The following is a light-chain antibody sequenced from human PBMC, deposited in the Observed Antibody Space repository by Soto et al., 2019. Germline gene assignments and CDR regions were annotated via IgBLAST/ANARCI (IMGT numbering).Light chain of an antibody. J-gene: IGKJ2*01. V-gene: IGKV1-39*01. Sequence: DIQMTQSPSSLSASIGDRVTITCRASQSVRTHLNWYHQKPGKAPELLIYAASSLQAGVPSRFSGSGSGTDFTLTISSLHPEDFGDYYGQQSYSPPRTFGQGTNLEIK. CDR1: QSVRTH. CDR2: AAS. CDR3: QQSYSPPRT.